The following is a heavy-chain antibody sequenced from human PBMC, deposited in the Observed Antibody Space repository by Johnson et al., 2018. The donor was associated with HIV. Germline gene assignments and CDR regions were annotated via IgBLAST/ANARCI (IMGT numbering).Heavy chain of an antibody. V-gene: IGHV3-7*01. J-gene: IGHJ3*02. Sequence: VQLVESGGGVVQPGRSLRLSCAASGFTFNNYAIHWVRQAPGKGLEWVANIKEDGTEKYYVDSVKGRFTISRDNAKNSLYLQMNSLRGEDTAVYYCARLPIWGQGTMVTVSS. CDR1: GFTFNNYA. CDR3: ARLPI. CDR2: IKEDGTEK.